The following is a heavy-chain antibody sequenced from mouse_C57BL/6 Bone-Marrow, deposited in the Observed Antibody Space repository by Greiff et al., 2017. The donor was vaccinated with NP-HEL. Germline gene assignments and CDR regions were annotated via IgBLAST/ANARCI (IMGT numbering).Heavy chain of an antibody. D-gene: IGHD1-1*01. CDR3: ASYYYGSSLYWYFDV. J-gene: IGHJ1*03. CDR1: EYEFPSHD. Sequence: VQLKQSGGGLVQPGESLKLSCESNEYEFPSHDMSWVRKTPEKRLELVAAINSDGGSTYYPDTMERRFIISRDNTKKTLYLQMSSLRSEDTALYYCASYYYGSSLYWYFDVWGTGTTVTVSS. CDR2: INSDGGST. V-gene: IGHV5-2*01.